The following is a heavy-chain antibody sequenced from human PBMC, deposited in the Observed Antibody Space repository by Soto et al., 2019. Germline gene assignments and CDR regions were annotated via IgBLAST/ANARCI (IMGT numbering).Heavy chain of an antibody. Sequence: QVQLVESGGAVVQPGMSLRLSCAVSVFTFSSYGMHWVRQAPGKGLEWVAVIWYDGSNKYYADSVKGRFTICRENSKNPLYLQMNSLRAEDTAVYYCARVATRIRQYCSSTSCYADAFDIWGQGTMVTVSS. CDR2: IWYDGSNK. CDR1: VFTFSSYG. CDR3: ARVATRIRQYCSSTSCYADAFDI. V-gene: IGHV3-33*01. D-gene: IGHD2-2*01. J-gene: IGHJ3*02.